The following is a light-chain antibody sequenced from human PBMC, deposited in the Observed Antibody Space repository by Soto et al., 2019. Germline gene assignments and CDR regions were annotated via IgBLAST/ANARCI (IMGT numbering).Light chain of an antibody. CDR2: EVV. V-gene: IGLV2-14*02. J-gene: IGLJ1*01. CDR1: SSDVGSYNL. Sequence: QSVLTQPASVSGSPGQSITISCTGTSSDVGSYNLVSWYQQHPGKAPKLMIYEVVNRPSGVSIRFSGSKSGDTASLTITGLQAEDEADYYCSSYAAGSIYVFGTGTKVTVL. CDR3: SSYAAGSIYV.